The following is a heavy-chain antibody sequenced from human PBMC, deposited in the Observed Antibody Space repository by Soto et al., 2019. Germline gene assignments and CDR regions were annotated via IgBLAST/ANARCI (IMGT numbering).Heavy chain of an antibody. D-gene: IGHD6-6*01. CDR1: GYTFTSYG. J-gene: IGHJ6*02. V-gene: IGHV1-18*01. Sequence: ASVKVSCKASGYTFTSYGISWVRQAPGQGLEWMGWISAYNGNTNYAQKLQGRVTMATDTSTSTAYMEMRSLRSDDTAVYYCARDLAARYYYGMDVWGQGTTVTVSS. CDR3: ARDLAARYYYGMDV. CDR2: ISAYNGNT.